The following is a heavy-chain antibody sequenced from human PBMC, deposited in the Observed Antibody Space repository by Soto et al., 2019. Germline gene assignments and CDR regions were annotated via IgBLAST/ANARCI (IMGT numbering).Heavy chain of an antibody. D-gene: IGHD3-10*01. Sequence: PGGSLRLSCSASGFTFSNAWMRWVRQAPGKGLEWVARLKGKTDGGTTDYAAPVKGRFTVSSDDSKNTLYLQMNSLKTEDTAAYYCATGYYGSGSYLVHWGQGTLVTVSS. J-gene: IGHJ4*02. V-gene: IGHV3-15*01. CDR3: ATGYYGSGSYLVH. CDR2: LKGKTDGGTT. CDR1: GFTFSNAW.